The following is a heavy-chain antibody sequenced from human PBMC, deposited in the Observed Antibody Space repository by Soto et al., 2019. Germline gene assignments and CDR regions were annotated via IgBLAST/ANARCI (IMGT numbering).Heavy chain of an antibody. CDR3: ARATASNHPFDY. V-gene: IGHV3-74*03. D-gene: IGHD4-4*01. CDR2: ISTDGSST. J-gene: IGHJ4*02. Sequence: EVQLVESGGGLVQPGGSLRLSCAATGFTFSTYWMHWFRQGPGKGLVWVSRISTDGSSTTYAHSVKGRFNISRDIVKNALYLQMNSLSAEDTAVYYCARATASNHPFDYWGQGTLVTVSS. CDR1: GFTFSTYW.